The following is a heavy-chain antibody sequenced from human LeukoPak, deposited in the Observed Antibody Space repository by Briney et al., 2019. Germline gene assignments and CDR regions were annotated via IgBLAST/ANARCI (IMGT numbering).Heavy chain of an antibody. CDR1: GYTFTSYG. CDR3: AITNYDILTGYWNY. J-gene: IGHJ4*02. Sequence: ASVKVSCKASGYTFTSYGISWVRQAPGQGLEWMGWISAYNGNTNYAQKLQGRVTMTTDTSTSTAYMELRSLRSEDTAVYYCAITNYDILTGYWNYWGQGTLVTVSS. D-gene: IGHD3-9*01. V-gene: IGHV1-18*01. CDR2: ISAYNGNT.